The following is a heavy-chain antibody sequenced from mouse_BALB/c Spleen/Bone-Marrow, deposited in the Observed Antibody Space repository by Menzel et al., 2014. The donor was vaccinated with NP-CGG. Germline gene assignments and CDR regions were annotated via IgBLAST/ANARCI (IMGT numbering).Heavy chain of an antibody. Sequence: QVHVKQSGAELAKPGASVKMSCKASGYTFTDYWMHWVKQRPGQGLEWIGYINPSSGYTEYNQKFKDKATLTADKSSSTVYMQLNILTSEGSAVYYCARRYGSLWYFDVWGAGTTVTVSS. V-gene: IGHV1-7*01. D-gene: IGHD1-1*01. CDR1: GYTFTDYW. CDR2: INPSSGYT. CDR3: ARRYGSLWYFDV. J-gene: IGHJ1*01.